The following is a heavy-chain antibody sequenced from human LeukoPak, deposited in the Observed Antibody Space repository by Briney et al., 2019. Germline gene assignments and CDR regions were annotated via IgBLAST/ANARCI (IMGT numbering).Heavy chain of an antibody. CDR3: ALRNQDYGDY. CDR2: IIPIFGTA. V-gene: IGHV1-69*13. J-gene: IGHJ4*03. CDR1: GGAFSSYA. Sequence: SVKVSCKASGGAFSSYAISWVRQAPGQGLEWMGGIIPIFGTANYAQKFQGRVTITADESTSTAYMELSSLRSEDTAVYYCALRNQDYGDYWGQGTTVTVSS. D-gene: IGHD4-17*01.